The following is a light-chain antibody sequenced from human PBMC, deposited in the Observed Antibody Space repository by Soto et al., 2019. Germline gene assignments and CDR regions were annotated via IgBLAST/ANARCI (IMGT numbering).Light chain of an antibody. CDR1: QSVSTW. V-gene: IGKV1-5*03. CDR2: KAS. Sequence: DIQMTQSPSTLSASVGDRVTITCRASQSVSTWLAWYQQKPGKAPKLLIYKASSLESGVPSRFSGSGSGTEFTLTISSLQTDDFATYYCQQYNTYSKTFGRGTKVDIK. J-gene: IGKJ1*01. CDR3: QQYNTYSKT.